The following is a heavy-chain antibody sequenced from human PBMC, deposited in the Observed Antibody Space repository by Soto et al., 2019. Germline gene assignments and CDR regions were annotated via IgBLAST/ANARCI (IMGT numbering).Heavy chain of an antibody. Sequence: QVQLQESGPGLVKPSQTLSLTCTVSGGSISSGGYYWSWIRQHPGKGLEWIGYIYYSGSTYYNPSLKSPVTISGDTSKNPFSLKLSSVTAADTAVYYCAGIYSGSPGGTLRYWGQGTLVTVSS. V-gene: IGHV4-31*01. J-gene: IGHJ4*02. CDR3: AGIYSGSPGGTLRY. CDR2: IYYSGST. CDR1: GGSISSGGYY. D-gene: IGHD1-26*01.